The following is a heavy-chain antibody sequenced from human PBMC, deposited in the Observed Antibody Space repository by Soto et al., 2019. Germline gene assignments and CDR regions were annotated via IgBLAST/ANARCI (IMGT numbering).Heavy chain of an antibody. J-gene: IGHJ4*02. CDR1: GFTFSSYA. D-gene: IGHD2-21*01. CDR2: ISGSGGST. V-gene: IGHV3-23*01. Sequence: GGSLRLSCAASGFTFSSYAMSWVRQASGKGLEWVSAISGSGGSTYYADSVKGRFTISRDNSKNTLYLQMNSLRAEDTAIYYCAKELEVWWSSTRDFDYWGQGTLVTVSS. CDR3: AKELEVWWSSTRDFDY.